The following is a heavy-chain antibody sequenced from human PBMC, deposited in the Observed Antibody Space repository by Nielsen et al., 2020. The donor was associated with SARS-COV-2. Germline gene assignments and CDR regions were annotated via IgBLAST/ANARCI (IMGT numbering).Heavy chain of an antibody. Sequence: GESLKISCAASGFTFDDYAMHWVRQAPGKGLEWVSVIYSGGSTYYADSVKGRFTISRDNSKNTLYLQMNSLRAEDTAVYYCARDWRYYFDYWGQGTLVTVSS. D-gene: IGHD1-1*01. CDR2: IYSGGST. J-gene: IGHJ4*02. CDR3: ARDWRYYFDY. V-gene: IGHV3-66*01. CDR1: GFTFDDYA.